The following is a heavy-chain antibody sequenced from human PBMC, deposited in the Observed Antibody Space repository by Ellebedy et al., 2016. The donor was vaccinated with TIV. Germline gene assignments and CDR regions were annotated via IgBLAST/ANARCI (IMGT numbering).Heavy chain of an antibody. V-gene: IGHV4-59*12. CDR3: ARGASGMVVPDYYYYMDV. CDR2: VHYSGST. Sequence: SETLSLTXTVSGDSISSYYWSWIRQPPGKGLEWLGYVHYSGSTNYNPSLKSRVTISGDTSKNQFSLKLSSVTAADTAVYYCARGASGMVVPDYYYYMDVWGKGTTVTVSS. J-gene: IGHJ6*03. CDR1: GDSISSYY. D-gene: IGHD2-2*01.